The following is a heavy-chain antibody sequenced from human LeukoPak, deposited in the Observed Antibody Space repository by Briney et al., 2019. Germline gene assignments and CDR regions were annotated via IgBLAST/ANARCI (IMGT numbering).Heavy chain of an antibody. Sequence: TETLFLTCTVSGGSISSYYWSWIRQPPGKGLEWIGYIYYSGSTNYNPSLKSRVTISVDTSKNQFSLKLSSVTAADTAVYYCARGAGYYDFWSGYYGIVSYMDVWGKGTTVTVYS. CDR1: GGSISSYY. CDR3: ARGAGYYDFWSGYYGIVSYMDV. D-gene: IGHD3-3*01. J-gene: IGHJ6*03. CDR2: IYYSGST. V-gene: IGHV4-59*13.